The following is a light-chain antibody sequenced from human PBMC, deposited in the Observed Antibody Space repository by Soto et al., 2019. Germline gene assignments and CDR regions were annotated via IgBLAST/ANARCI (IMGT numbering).Light chain of an antibody. CDR2: AAS. Sequence: TQLTQSPSSLSASVGDRVTITCRASQGGXXXFAWYQQKPGSAPRLLIYAASTLHSGVPPRFSGSASGTDFTLTIDSLQPEDFATYYCQVLNSYPRAFGQGTKVEIK. V-gene: IGKV1-9*01. CDR3: QVLNSYPRA. CDR1: QGGXXX. J-gene: IGKJ1*01.